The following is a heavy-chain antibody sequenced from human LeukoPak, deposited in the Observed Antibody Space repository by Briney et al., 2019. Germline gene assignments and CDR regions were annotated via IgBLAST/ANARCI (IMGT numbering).Heavy chain of an antibody. J-gene: IGHJ5*02. D-gene: IGHD1-26*01. CDR1: GFMFERYW. CDR3: ARVVGGSYFSSNNWFDP. V-gene: IGHV3-7*01. Sequence: GGSLRLSCAASGFMFERYWMSWVRQAPGKGLEWVANIKQDGSEKYYVDSVKGRFTISRDNAKNSLYLQMNSLRAEDTAVYYCARVVGGSYFSSNNWFDPWGQGTLVTVSS. CDR2: IKQDGSEK.